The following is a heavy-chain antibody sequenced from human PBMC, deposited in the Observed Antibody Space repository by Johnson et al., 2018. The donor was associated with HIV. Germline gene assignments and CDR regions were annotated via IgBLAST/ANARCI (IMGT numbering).Heavy chain of an antibody. CDR2: ISYDGNNK. Sequence: VQLVESGGGVVQPGRSLRLSCAASGFTFSSYGMNWVRQAPGKGLEWVAVISYDGNNKYYADSVKGRFTISRDNSKNTLYLQMNSLRPEDTSLYFCARDSVAPGNDAFDIWGQGTMVTVSS. V-gene: IGHV3-30*03. D-gene: IGHD6-19*01. CDR3: ARDSVAPGNDAFDI. CDR1: GFTFSSYG. J-gene: IGHJ3*02.